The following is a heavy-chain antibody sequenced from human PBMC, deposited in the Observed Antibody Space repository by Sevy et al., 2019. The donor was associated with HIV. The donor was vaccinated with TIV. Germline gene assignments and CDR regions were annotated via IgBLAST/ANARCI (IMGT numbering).Heavy chain of an antibody. J-gene: IGHJ4*02. D-gene: IGHD5-12*01. Sequence: QSQTLSLTCAISGDSVASSSAAWNWIRQSPSRGLEWVGRTYYRSKWYTDYALSVKSRIIINPDTSKNQFSLQLNSVTPEDTAVYYCARAEVATGGYDYWGQGTLVTVSS. CDR3: ARAEVATGGYDY. CDR1: GDSVASSSAA. V-gene: IGHV6-1*01. CDR2: TYYRSKWYT.